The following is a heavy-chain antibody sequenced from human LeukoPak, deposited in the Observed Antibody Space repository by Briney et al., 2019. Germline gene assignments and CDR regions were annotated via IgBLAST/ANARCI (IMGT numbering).Heavy chain of an antibody. CDR2: ISYDGSNK. CDR3: AKDSVAYCGGDCYNDY. V-gene: IGHV3-30*18. J-gene: IGHJ4*02. CDR1: GFTFSSYG. Sequence: PGGSLRLSCAASGFTFSSYGMHWVRQAPGKGLEWVAVISYDGSNKYYADSVKGRFTISRDNSKNTLYLQMNSLRAEDTAVYYCAKDSVAYCGGDCYNDYWGQGTLVTVSS. D-gene: IGHD2-21*02.